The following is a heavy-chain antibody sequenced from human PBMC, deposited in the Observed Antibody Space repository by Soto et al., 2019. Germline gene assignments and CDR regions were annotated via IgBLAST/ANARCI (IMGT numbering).Heavy chain of an antibody. Sequence: GSLRLSCAASGFTFSSYGMHWVRQAPGKGLEWVAVISYDGSNKYYADSVKGRFTISRDNSKNTLYLQMNSLRAEDTAVYYCAKDLCPGDYRCRYYYGMDVWGQGTTVTVSS. D-gene: IGHD4-17*01. CDR1: GFTFSSYG. CDR2: ISYDGSNK. V-gene: IGHV3-30*18. J-gene: IGHJ6*02. CDR3: AKDLCPGDYRCRYYYGMDV.